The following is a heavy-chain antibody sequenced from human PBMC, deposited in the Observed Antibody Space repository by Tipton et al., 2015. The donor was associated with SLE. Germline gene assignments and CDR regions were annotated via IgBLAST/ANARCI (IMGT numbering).Heavy chain of an antibody. CDR1: GFTFDDYA. V-gene: IGHV3-9*01. J-gene: IGHJ3*02. D-gene: IGHD2-15*01. Sequence: SLRLSCAASGFTFDDYAMHWVRQAPGKGLEWVSGISWNSGSIGYADSVKGRFTISRDNAKNSLYLQMNSLRAEDTAVYYCARGQGVVVGGAFDIWGQGTMVTVSS. CDR2: ISWNSGSI. CDR3: ARGQGVVVGGAFDI.